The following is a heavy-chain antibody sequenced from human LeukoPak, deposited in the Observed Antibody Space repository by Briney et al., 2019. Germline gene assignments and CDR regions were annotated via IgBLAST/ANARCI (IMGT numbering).Heavy chain of an antibody. V-gene: IGHV4-4*07. CDR3: ARDVAGTTYYYYYVDV. CDR2: IYTSGST. Sequence: SETLSLTCTVSGGSISSYYWSWIRQPAGKGLEWIGRIYTSGSTNYNPSLKSRVTMSVDTSKNQFSLKLSSVTAADTAVYYCARDVAGTTYYYYYVDVWGKGTTVTVSS. CDR1: GGSISSYY. D-gene: IGHD1/OR15-1a*01. J-gene: IGHJ6*03.